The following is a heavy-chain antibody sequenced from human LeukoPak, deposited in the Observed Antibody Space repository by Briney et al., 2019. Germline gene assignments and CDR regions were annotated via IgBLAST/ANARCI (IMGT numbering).Heavy chain of an antibody. CDR1: GGSFSGYY. D-gene: IGHD3-9*01. CDR2: INHSGST. J-gene: IGHJ4*02. Sequence: SETLSLTCAVYGGSFSGYYWGWIRQPPGKGLEWIGEINHSGSTNYNPSLKSRVTISVDTSKNQFSLKLSSVTAADTAVYYCARVWAGLNYDILTGYYADSPFDYWGQGTLVTVSS. V-gene: IGHV4-34*01. CDR3: ARVWAGLNYDILTGYYADSPFDY.